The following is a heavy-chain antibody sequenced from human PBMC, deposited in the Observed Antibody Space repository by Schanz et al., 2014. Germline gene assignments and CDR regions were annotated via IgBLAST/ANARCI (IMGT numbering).Heavy chain of an antibody. Sequence: EVHLLESGGGLVQPGGSLRLSCAASGFSFGTYAMSWVRQAPGKGLEWVSYISSSSSTRYYADSVKGRFTISRDNAKNSLFLQMNSLRAEDTAVYYCARGGFGEVSYFDYWGQGTLVTVSS. D-gene: IGHD3-10*01. V-gene: IGHV3-48*01. J-gene: IGHJ4*02. CDR1: GFSFGTYA. CDR3: ARGGFGEVSYFDY. CDR2: ISSSSSTR.